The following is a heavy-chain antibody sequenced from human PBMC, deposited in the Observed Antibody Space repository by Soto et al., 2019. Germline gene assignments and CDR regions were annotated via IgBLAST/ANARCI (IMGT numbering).Heavy chain of an antibody. D-gene: IGHD4-17*01. V-gene: IGHV3-23*01. CDR3: ATRTVGWYFAL. Sequence: EVQLLESGGGLVQPGGSLRLSCAASGFTFSSYAMNWVRQAPGKGLEWVSVISGSGGSTYYADAVKGRFTISRDNSKNTLYLQMNSLRAEDTAVYYCATRTVGWYFALWGRGTLVTVSS. J-gene: IGHJ2*01. CDR1: GFTFSSYA. CDR2: ISGSGGST.